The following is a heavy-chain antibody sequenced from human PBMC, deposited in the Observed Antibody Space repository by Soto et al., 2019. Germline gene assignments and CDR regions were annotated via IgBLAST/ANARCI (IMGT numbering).Heavy chain of an antibody. D-gene: IGHD3-10*01. Sequence: PSETLSLTCTVSGGSISSYYWSWIRQPPGKGLEWIGYIYYSGSTNYNPSLKSRVTISVDTSKNQFSLKLSSVTAADTAVYYCASVGGSGSYLNIENNWFDPWGQGTLVTVS. J-gene: IGHJ5*02. CDR3: ASVGGSGSYLNIENNWFDP. CDR2: IYYSGST. CDR1: GGSISSYY. V-gene: IGHV4-59*01.